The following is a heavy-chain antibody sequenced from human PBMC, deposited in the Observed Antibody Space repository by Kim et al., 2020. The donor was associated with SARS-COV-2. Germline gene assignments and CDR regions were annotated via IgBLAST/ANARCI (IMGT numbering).Heavy chain of an antibody. CDR1: GFIVSNNY. D-gene: IGHD3-10*01. CDR2: IHSGGST. J-gene: IGHJ5*02. CDR3: AKDSRYSSGVDFDP. V-gene: IGHV3-66*02. Sequence: GGSLRLSCVASGFIVSNNYMSWVRQAPGKGLEWVSVIHSGGSTYYADSVKGRFTISRDNSRNTLYLQMNSLRAEDTAVYHCAKDSRYSSGVDFDPWGQGILVTVTS.